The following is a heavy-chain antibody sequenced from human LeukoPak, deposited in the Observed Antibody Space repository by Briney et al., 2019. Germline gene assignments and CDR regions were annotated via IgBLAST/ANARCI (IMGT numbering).Heavy chain of an antibody. J-gene: IGHJ6*02. V-gene: IGHV3-30-3*01. CDR1: GFTFSSYA. CDR3: ARDIVVVVAALKTYYYYGMDV. CDR2: ISYDGSNK. Sequence: GGSLRLSCAASGFTFSSYAMHWVRQAPGKGLEWVAVISYDGSNKYYADSVKGRFTISRDNSKNTLYLQMNSLRAEDTAVYYCARDIVVVVAALKTYYYYGMDVWGQGTTVTVSS. D-gene: IGHD2-15*01.